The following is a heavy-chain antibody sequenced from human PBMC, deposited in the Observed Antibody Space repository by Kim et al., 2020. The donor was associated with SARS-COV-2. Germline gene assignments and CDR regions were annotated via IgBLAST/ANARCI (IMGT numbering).Heavy chain of an antibody. V-gene: IGHV4-59*08. CDR1: GGSISSYY. D-gene: IGHD3-3*01. Sequence: SETLSLTCTVSGGSISSYYWSWIRQPPGKGLEWIGYSYYSGSTNYNPSLKSRVTISVDTSKNQFSLKLSSVTAADTAVYYCARLRRITIFGVVIITWFDPWGQGTLVTVSS. J-gene: IGHJ5*02. CDR3: ARLRRITIFGVVIITWFDP. CDR2: SYYSGST.